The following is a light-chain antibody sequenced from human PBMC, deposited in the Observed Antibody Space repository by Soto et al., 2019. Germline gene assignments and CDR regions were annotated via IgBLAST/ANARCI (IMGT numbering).Light chain of an antibody. CDR3: SSYTSSSTVV. CDR1: SSDVGGYNY. CDR2: GVS. J-gene: IGLJ2*01. V-gene: IGLV2-14*01. Sequence: QSALTQPASVSGSPGQSITISCTGTSSDVGGYNYVSWDQQHPGKAPKLMIYGVSSRPSGVSNRFSGSKSGNTASLTISGLQAEDEADYYCSSYTSSSTVVFGGGTKLTVL.